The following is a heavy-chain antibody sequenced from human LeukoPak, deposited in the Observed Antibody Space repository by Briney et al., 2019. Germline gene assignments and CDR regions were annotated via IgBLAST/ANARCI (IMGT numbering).Heavy chain of an antibody. V-gene: IGHV4-34*01. J-gene: IGHJ5*02. CDR3: ARNSGTTGEVKFDP. CDR1: RGSLSGYH. CDR2: IYHSGST. Sequence: PSETLSLTCAVYRGSLSGYHWTWIRQPPGKGLEWIGEIYHSGSTKYNPSFKSRLTISVDTPKDQFSLKLNSVTAADTAVYYCARNSGTTGEVKFDPWGQGTLVTVSS. D-gene: IGHD3-10*01.